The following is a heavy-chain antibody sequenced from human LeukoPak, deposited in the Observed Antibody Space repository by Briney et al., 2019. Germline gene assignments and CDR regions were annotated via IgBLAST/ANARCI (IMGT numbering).Heavy chain of an antibody. V-gene: IGHV1-18*01. CDR3: ARGTTSYYYDSNGYYYFDY. CDR1: GYIFTAHG. Sequence: GASVKVSCKASGYIFTAHGISWVRQAPGQGLEWMGWISAYDGNTNYAQSLQGRVTMTTDTSTSTAYMELRSLRSDDTAVYYCARGTTSYYYDSNGYYYFDYWGQGTLVTVSS. D-gene: IGHD3-22*01. CDR2: ISAYDGNT. J-gene: IGHJ4*02.